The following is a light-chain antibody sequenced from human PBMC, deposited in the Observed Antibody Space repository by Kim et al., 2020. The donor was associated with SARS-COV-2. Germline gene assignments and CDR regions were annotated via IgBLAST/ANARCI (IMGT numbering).Light chain of an antibody. Sequence: GHMYTISCSGSRSNIGSMFVYWYQQRPRTAPTLLIYSNNQRPSGVPDRFSCAKAGALASLTISGLRSEDEADYYCASWDDNLSGVIFGGGTKVTVL. CDR2: SNN. CDR3: ASWDDNLSGVI. J-gene: IGLJ2*01. V-gene: IGLV1-47*01. CDR1: RSNIGSMF.